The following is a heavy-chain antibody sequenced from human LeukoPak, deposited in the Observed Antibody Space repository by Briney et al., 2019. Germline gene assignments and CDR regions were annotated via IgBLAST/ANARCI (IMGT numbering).Heavy chain of an antibody. Sequence: ASAKVSCKASGYTFTSNYIHWVRQAPGQGLEWMGMIYPRDGSTSYAQKFQGRVTVTRDASTSTVHMELSGLRSEDTAVYYCARDQEGFDYWGQGTLVTVSS. CDR2: IYPRDGST. CDR3: ARDQEGFDY. J-gene: IGHJ4*02. V-gene: IGHV1-46*01. CDR1: GYTFTSNY.